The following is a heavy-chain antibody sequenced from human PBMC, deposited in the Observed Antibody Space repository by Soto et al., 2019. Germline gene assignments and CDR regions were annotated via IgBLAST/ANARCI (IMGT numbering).Heavy chain of an antibody. CDR3: ARARQMVINSYYYPMDV. J-gene: IGHJ6*02. CDR2: ISPHTGGT. Sequence: ASVKVSCKASGYTFNRYYMHWVRQAPGPGREGMGWISPHTGGTTYAQKFQGRVTMTRDTSVRTAFMELSRLGSYDTAVYYSARARQMVINSYYYPMDVWGQGTTVTVSS. D-gene: IGHD3-22*01. CDR1: GYTFNRYY. V-gene: IGHV1-2*02.